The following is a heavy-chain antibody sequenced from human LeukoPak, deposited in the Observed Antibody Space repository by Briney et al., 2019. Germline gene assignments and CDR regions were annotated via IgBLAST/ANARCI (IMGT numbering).Heavy chain of an antibody. CDR3: ARDIIEWELPNGHYYYYYMDV. Sequence: PSETLSLTCAVYGGSFSGYYWSWIRQPPGKGLEWIGEINHSGSTNYNPSLKSRVTISVDTSKNQFSLKLSSVTAADTAVYYCARDIIEWELPNGHYYYYYMDVWGKGTTVTVSS. CDR2: INHSGST. V-gene: IGHV4-34*01. D-gene: IGHD1-26*01. CDR1: GGSFSGYY. J-gene: IGHJ6*03.